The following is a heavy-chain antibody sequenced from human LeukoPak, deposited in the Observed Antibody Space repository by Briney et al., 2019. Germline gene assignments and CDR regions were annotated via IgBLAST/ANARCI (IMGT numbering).Heavy chain of an antibody. J-gene: IGHJ6*03. CDR3: ARQMPFYDYWSGQPRAYYYMDV. Sequence: SETLSLTCTVSGYSISSGYYWGWIRQPPGKGLEWIGSINYSGNTYYTPSLKSRVTISVDTSRNQFSLKVNSVTAADTAVFYCARQMPFYDYWSGQPRAYYYMDVWGKGTTVTVSS. CDR1: GYSISSGYY. CDR2: INYSGNT. D-gene: IGHD3-3*01. V-gene: IGHV4-38-2*02.